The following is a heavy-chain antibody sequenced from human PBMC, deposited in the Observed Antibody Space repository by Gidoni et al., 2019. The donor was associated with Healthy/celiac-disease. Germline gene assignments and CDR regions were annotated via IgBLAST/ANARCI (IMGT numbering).Heavy chain of an antibody. CDR2: ISSSSSYI. D-gene: IGHD1-26*01. Sequence: EVQLVESGGGLVKPGGSLSLSCAASGFTFSSYSMNWVRQAPGKGLEWVSSISSSSSYIYYADSVKGRFTISRDNAKNSLYLQMNSLRAEDTAVYYCAKGVVGATGWFDPWGQGTLVTVSS. V-gene: IGHV3-21*01. CDR1: GFTFSSYS. J-gene: IGHJ5*02. CDR3: AKGVVGATGWFDP.